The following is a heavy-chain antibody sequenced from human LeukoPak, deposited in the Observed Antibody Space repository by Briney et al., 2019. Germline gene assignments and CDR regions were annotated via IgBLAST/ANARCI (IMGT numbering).Heavy chain of an antibody. V-gene: IGHV3-23*01. Sequence: GGSLRLSCAASGFTFSSYAMNWVRQAPLKGLEWVSAISGSGRNTYYADSVKGRFTISRDNSKNTLCLQMNSLRAEDSAVYYCVTNYFDSSAYYPDFDYWGQGALVTVSS. D-gene: IGHD3-22*01. J-gene: IGHJ4*02. CDR3: VTNYFDSSAYYPDFDY. CDR1: GFTFSSYA. CDR2: ISGSGRNT.